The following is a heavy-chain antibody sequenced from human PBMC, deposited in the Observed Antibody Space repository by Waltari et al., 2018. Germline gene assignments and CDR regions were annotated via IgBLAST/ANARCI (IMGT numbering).Heavy chain of an antibody. J-gene: IGHJ3*02. CDR1: GFSLSTSGVG. V-gene: IGHV2-5*01. Sequence: QITLKESGPTLVKPTQTLTLTCTFSGFSLSTSGVGVGWIRQPPGKALEWLALIYWNDDKRYSPSLKSRLTITKDTSKNQVVLTMTNMDPVDTATYYCAHSLWYCSSTSCYTVASASALNAFDIWGQGTMVTVSS. D-gene: IGHD2-2*02. CDR2: IYWNDDK. CDR3: AHSLWYCSSTSCYTVASASALNAFDI.